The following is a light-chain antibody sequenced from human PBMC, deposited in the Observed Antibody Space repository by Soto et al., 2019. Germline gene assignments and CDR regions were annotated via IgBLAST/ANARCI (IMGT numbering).Light chain of an antibody. J-gene: IGKJ4*01. CDR1: QSIRSW. Sequence: DIQMTQSPSILSASVGDRVTITCRASQSIRSWLAWYQQKPGKAPKLLIYDAYSLESGVPSRFSGRRSGTEFTLTSAGLQPEDFATYYCQQYESYSPLTFGGGTKGEIK. CDR3: QQYESYSPLT. CDR2: DAY. V-gene: IGKV1-5*01.